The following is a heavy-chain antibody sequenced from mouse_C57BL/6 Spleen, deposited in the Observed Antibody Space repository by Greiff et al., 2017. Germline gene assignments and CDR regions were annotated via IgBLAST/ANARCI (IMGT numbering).Heavy chain of an antibody. J-gene: IGHJ4*01. CDR3: ARGLLYARDY. CDR2: IYPGSGNT. Sequence: QVQLQQPGAELVRPGASVKLSCKASGYTFTDYYINWVKQRPGQGLEWIARIYPGSGNTYYNEKFKGKATLTAEKSSSTAYMQLSSLTSEDSAVYFCARGLLYARDYWGQGTSVTVSS. V-gene: IGHV1-76*01. D-gene: IGHD2-13*01. CDR1: GYTFTDYY.